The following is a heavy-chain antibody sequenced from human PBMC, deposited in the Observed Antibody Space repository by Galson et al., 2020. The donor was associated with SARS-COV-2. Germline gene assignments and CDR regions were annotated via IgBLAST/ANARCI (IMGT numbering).Heavy chain of an antibody. Sequence: GGSLRLSCTASGFTFKAHSMNWVRPAPGKGLERVSSLNVASSYIYYADAVKGRFTIARDNAMNSVFLEMNSLRAEDTAIYYCAREDTSGWYFDHWGQGILVTVSP. CDR1: GFTFKAHS. D-gene: IGHD6-19*01. CDR3: AREDTSGWYFDH. V-gene: IGHV3-21*01. CDR2: LNVASSYI. J-gene: IGHJ4*02.